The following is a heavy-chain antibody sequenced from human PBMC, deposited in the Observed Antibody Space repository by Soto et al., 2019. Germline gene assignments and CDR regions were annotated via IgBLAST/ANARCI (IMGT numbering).Heavy chain of an antibody. CDR2: INPKSGGT. CDR3: ARDLAKGGGTAGFDY. CDR1: GYTFTVYY. J-gene: IGHJ4*02. D-gene: IGHD1-26*01. V-gene: IGHV1-2*02. Sequence: ASVKVSCKASGYTFTVYYMHWVRQAPGQGLEWMGWINPKSGGTMYPQKFQGRVTMTWDTSISTAYMALTRLRSDDTAVYYCARDLAKGGGTAGFDYWGQGTLVTVSS.